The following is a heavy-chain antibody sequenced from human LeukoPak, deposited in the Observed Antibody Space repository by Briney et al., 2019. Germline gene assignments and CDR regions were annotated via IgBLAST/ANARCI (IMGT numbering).Heavy chain of an antibody. CDR1: GFTFSSYS. D-gene: IGHD3-22*01. CDR3: ARHVVAVGFDY. Sequence: GGSLRLTCAASGFTFSSYSMNWVRQAPGKGLQWVSSITSSSSYIYYADSVKGRFTISRDNAKNSLYLQMNSLRAEDTAVYYCARHVVAVGFDYWGQGTLVTVSS. V-gene: IGHV3-21*01. CDR2: ITSSSSYI. J-gene: IGHJ4*02.